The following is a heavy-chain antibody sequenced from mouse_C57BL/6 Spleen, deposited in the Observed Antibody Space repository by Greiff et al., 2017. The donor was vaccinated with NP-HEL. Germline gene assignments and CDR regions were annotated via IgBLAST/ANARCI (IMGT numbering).Heavy chain of an antibody. Sequence: EVKLVESGGGLVKPGGSLKLSCAASGFTFSDYGMHWVRQAPEKGLEWVAYISSGSSTIYYADTVKGRFTISRDNAKNTLFLQMTSLRSEDTAMYYCAKLTGTLWFAYWGQGTLVTVSA. D-gene: IGHD4-1*01. J-gene: IGHJ3*01. CDR2: ISSGSSTI. CDR1: GFTFSDYG. CDR3: AKLTGTLWFAY. V-gene: IGHV5-17*01.